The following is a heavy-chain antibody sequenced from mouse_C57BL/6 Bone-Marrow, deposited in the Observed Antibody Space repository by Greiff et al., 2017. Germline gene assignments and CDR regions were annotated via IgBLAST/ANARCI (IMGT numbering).Heavy chain of an antibody. Sequence: DVKLQESGPGLVKPSQSLSLTCSVTGYSITSGYYWNWIRQFPGNKLEWMGYISYDGSNNYNPSLKNRISITRDTSKNQFFLKLNSVTTEDTATYYGAREEEDSSGYWFAYWGQGTLVTVSA. V-gene: IGHV3-6*01. D-gene: IGHD3-2*02. CDR3: AREEEDSSGYWFAY. CDR2: ISYDGSN. CDR1: GYSITSGYY. J-gene: IGHJ3*01.